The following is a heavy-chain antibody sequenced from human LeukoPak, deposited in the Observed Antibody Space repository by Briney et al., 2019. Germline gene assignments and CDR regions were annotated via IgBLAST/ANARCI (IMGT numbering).Heavy chain of an antibody. Sequence: GGSLRLSCVVSGISLSNYGMSWVRQAPGKGLEWVSYISERGGSTTYADSVKGRFTISRDTSLNTLYLQMNDLRAEDTAVYFCAKRGVVIRGILVIGYHQEAYHYDFWGQGALVTVSS. D-gene: IGHD3-10*01. CDR2: ISERGGST. V-gene: IGHV3-23*01. CDR1: GISLSNYG. CDR3: AKRGVVIRGILVIGYHQEAYHYDF. J-gene: IGHJ4*02.